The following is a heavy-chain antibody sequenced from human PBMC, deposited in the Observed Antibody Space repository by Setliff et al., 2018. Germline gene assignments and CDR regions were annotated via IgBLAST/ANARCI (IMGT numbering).Heavy chain of an antibody. Sequence: ASVKVSCKTSGYTFSSYGISWVRQAPGQGLEWMAYINAYNGDTYYAENLQVRVTVSTDTSTTTTYMELRNLRSDDTAVYYCARDADNYDTSENPIFDYWGQGTLVTVSS. CDR2: INAYNGDT. CDR3: ARDADNYDTSENPIFDY. V-gene: IGHV1-18*01. D-gene: IGHD3-22*01. J-gene: IGHJ4*02. CDR1: GYTFSSYG.